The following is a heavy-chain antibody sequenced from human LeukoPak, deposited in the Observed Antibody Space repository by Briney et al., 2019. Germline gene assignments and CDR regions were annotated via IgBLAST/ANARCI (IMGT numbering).Heavy chain of an antibody. CDR1: GYTFTSYG. D-gene: IGHD3-16*02. Sequence: ASVKVSCKASGYTFTSYGISWVRQAPRQGLEWMGWISAYNGNTDYAQKLECRVTMTTDTSTSTAYMELRSLRSDDTAVYYCARDEDMITFGGVIVRGGDYWGQGTLVTVSS. CDR3: ARDEDMITFGGVIVRGGDY. J-gene: IGHJ4*02. CDR2: ISAYNGNT. V-gene: IGHV1-18*01.